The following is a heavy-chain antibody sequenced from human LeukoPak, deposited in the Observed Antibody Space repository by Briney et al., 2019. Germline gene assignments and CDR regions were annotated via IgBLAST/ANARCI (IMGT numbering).Heavy chain of an antibody. CDR2: IYPGDSDT. CDR1: GYSFTSYW. CDR3: ARLAGSGSYYYYYGMDV. Sequence: GASLKISCKGSGYSFTSYWIGWVRPLPGKGLEWMGIIYPGDSDTRYSPSFQGQVTISADKSISTAYLQWSSLKASDTAMYYCARLAGSGSYYYYYGMDVWGQGTTVTVSS. J-gene: IGHJ6*02. D-gene: IGHD1-26*01. V-gene: IGHV5-51*01.